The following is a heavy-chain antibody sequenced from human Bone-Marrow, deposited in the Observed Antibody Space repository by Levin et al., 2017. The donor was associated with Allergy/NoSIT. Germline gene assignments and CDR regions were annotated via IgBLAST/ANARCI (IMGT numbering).Heavy chain of an antibody. V-gene: IGHV4-38-2*02. CDR1: GYSISSGYY. CDR2: IYHSGST. CDR3: AREGPPLGYCSGGSCFQRTYYFDY. D-gene: IGHD2-15*01. Sequence: SETLSLTCAVSGYSISSGYYWGWIRQPPGKGLEWIGSIYHSGSTYYNPSLKSRVTISVDTSKNQFSLKLSSVTAADTAVYYCAREGPPLGYCSGGSCFQRTYYFDYWGQGTLVTVSS. J-gene: IGHJ4*02.